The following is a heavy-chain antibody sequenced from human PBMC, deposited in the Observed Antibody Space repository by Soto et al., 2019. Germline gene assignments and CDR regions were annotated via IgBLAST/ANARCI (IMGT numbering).Heavy chain of an antibody. D-gene: IGHD5-18*01. CDR1: GPTIRGFA. Sequence: QVHLVESGGGVVQPGGSLRLSCAASGPTIRGFALHWVRQAPGKGLEWVSPISHDGTTRYNKDFVKGRFSISRDDSKNTMDLPMHGLRGEDSAVYYCARVGRGYTLGNGFDPWGQGTLMTVSS. CDR3: ARVGRGYTLGNGFDP. V-gene: IGHV3-30*03. CDR2: ISHDGTTR. J-gene: IGHJ5*02.